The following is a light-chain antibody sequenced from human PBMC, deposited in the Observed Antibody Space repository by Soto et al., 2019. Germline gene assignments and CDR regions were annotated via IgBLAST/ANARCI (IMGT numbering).Light chain of an antibody. CDR1: QHIRNY. Sequence: DIQMTQSPSSLSASVGDRVTVTCRASQHIRNYLAWYQQKPGKAPKLLICDASTLYRGVPPRFSGSGSGTDFTLTISSLQPEDFATYYCQQSYSRTRAFGQGTRLEIK. V-gene: IGKV1-39*01. CDR2: DAS. CDR3: QQSYSRTRA. J-gene: IGKJ5*01.